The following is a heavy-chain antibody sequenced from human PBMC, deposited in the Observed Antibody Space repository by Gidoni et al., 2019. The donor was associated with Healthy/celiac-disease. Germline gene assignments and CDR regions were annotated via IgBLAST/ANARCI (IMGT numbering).Heavy chain of an antibody. D-gene: IGHD3-10*01. CDR3: ARTPRGRHWFDP. CDR1: GGSFSGYY. CDR2: NNHSGST. J-gene: IGHJ5*02. Sequence: QVQLQQWGAGLLKPSETLSLTCAVYGGSFSGYYWSWIRQPPGKGLEWIGENNHSGSTNYNPSLKSRVTISVDTSKNQFSLKLSSVTAADTAVYYCARTPRGRHWFDPWGQGTLVTVSS. V-gene: IGHV4-34*01.